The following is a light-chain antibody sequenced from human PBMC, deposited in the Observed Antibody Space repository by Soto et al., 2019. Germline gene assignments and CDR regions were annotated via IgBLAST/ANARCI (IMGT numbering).Light chain of an antibody. CDR3: SSFTSSSTQV. CDR2: EVS. V-gene: IGLV2-14*01. J-gene: IGLJ1*01. Sequence: QSVLTQPASVSGSPGQSITISCTGTSSDVGGYNYVSWYQQHPGKVPKLMIYEVSNWPSGVVNRFSGSKSGNTASLTISGLQAEDEADYYCSSFTSSSTQVFGTGTKLTVL. CDR1: SSDVGGYNY.